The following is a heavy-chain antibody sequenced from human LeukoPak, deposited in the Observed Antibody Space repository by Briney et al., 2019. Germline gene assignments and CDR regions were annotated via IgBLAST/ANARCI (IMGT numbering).Heavy chain of an antibody. V-gene: IGHV3-30*04. CDR3: AKGQAGRWCWFDP. CDR1: GFTFGDYA. Sequence: GGSLRLSCTASGFTFGDYAMSWIRQAPGKGLEWVAVISYDGSNKYYADSVKGRFTISRDNSKNTLYLQMNSLRAEDTAVYYCAKGQAGRWCWFDPWGQGTLVTVSS. CDR2: ISYDGSNK. D-gene: IGHD6-19*01. J-gene: IGHJ5*02.